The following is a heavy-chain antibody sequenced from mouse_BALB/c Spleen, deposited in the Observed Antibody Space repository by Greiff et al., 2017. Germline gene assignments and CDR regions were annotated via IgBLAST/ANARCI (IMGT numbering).Heavy chain of an antibody. CDR3: ARSVMNAPFAY. J-gene: IGHJ3*01. Sequence: VQLQQSGPELVKPGASVKMSCKASGYSFTSYVMHWVKQRPGQGLEWIGIINPYNGGTRFNQKFKGKATLTLDKSSSTAYMELSSLTSEDSAVYYCARSVMNAPFAYWGQGTLVTVSA. CDR2: INPYNGGT. V-gene: IGHV1-14*01. CDR1: GYSFTSYV.